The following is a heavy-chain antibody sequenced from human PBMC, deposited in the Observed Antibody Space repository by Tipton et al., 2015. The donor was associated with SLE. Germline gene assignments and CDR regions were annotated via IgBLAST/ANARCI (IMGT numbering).Heavy chain of an antibody. Sequence: QLVQSGAEVKKPGASVNVSCKASGWVRQAPGQGLEWMRWINPNSGGTNYAQKFQGRVTMTRDTSISTAYMELSRLRSDDTAVYYCARDGCSSTSCYKYYYYMDVWGKGTTVTVSS. J-gene: IGHJ6*03. CDR3: ARDGCSSTSCYKYYYYMDV. D-gene: IGHD2-2*02. V-gene: IGHV1-2*02. CDR1: G. CDR2: INPNSGGT.